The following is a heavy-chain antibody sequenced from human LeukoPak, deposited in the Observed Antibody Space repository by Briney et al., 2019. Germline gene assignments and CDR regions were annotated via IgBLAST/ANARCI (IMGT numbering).Heavy chain of an antibody. CDR2: IYYSGST. CDR3: ARGLVVVVAATSYFDY. D-gene: IGHD2-15*01. J-gene: IGHJ4*02. Sequence: SETLSLTCAVYGGSFGGYYWSWIRQPPGKGLEWIGYIYYSGSTNYNPSLKSRVTISVDTSKNQFSLKLSSVTAADTAVYYCARGLVVVVAATSYFDYWGQGTLVTVSS. V-gene: IGHV4-59*01. CDR1: GGSFGGYY.